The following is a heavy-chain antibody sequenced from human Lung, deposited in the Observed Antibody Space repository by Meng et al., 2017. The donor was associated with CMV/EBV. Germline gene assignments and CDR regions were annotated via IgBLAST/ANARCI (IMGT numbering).Heavy chain of an antibody. CDR2: VSSSYAV. J-gene: IGHJ6*02. D-gene: IGHD6-19*01. CDR3: ARVLLEARGWYYQGMDV. CDR1: GFRFSDYY. Sequence: GGSXRLXCAASGFRFSDYYMTWIRQAPGKGLEWVSYVSSSYAVDYADSLKGRVTISRDNAKKSVHLQMNSLRTEDTAVYYCARVLLEARGWYYQGMDVWGQGTXVT. V-gene: IGHV3-69-1*01.